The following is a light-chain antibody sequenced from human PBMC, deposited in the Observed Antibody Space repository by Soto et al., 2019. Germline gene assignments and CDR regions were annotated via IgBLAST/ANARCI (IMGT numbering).Light chain of an antibody. J-gene: IGKJ4*01. CDR2: AAS. V-gene: IGKV1-16*02. Sequence: DIQMTQSPSSVSASVGDRVTITCRASQGIGSYLAWFQQIPGKAPRSLIYAASSLHSGVPSKFXXXXXXXXXXXXISSLQPEDFATYYCQQYDSFPLTFGGGTKVEI. CDR1: QGIGSY. CDR3: QQYDSFPLT.